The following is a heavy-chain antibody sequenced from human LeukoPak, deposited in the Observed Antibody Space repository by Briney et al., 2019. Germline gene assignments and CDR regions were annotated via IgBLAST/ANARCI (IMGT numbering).Heavy chain of an antibody. J-gene: IGHJ3*02. Sequence: SETLSLTCTVSGDSPSSKSYYWGWIRQPPGKGLEWIGSMYYSGSTYYNSSLKSRVTISGDKYKNQFSLKLSSVTAADTAVYYCARHNTGSPYSAFDIWGQGTMVTASS. CDR2: MYYSGST. CDR1: GDSPSSKSYY. V-gene: IGHV4-39*01. CDR3: ARHNTGSPYSAFDI. D-gene: IGHD1-26*01.